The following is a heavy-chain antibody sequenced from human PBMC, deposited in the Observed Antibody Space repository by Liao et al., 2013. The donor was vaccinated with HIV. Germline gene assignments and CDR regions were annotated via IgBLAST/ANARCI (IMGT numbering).Heavy chain of an antibody. J-gene: IGHJ4*02. CDR2: IYYSGST. D-gene: IGHD6-19*01. Sequence: QLQLQESGPGLVRPSETLSLTCTVSGGSISSPYYYWGWIRQPPGKGLEWIGHIYYSGSTYYNPSLQSRVTISVDMSENHFSLKLSSVTAADTAVYFCARVNLPXEGGWTAGDYFDYWGQGTLGHRLL. V-gene: IGHV4-39*07. CDR3: ARVNLPXEGGWTAGDYFDY. CDR1: GGSISSPYYY.